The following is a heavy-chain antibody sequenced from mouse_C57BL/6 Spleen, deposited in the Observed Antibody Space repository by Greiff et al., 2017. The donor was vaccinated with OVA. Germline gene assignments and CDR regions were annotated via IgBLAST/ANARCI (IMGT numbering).Heavy chain of an antibody. D-gene: IGHD2-1*01. CDR2: IDPSDSYT. CDR3: ARRDYGNYPYYFDY. CDR1: GYTFTSYW. J-gene: IGHJ2*01. V-gene: IGHV1-69*01. Sequence: VQLQQPGAELVMPGASVKLSCKASGYTFTSYWMHWVKQRPGQGLEWIGEIDPSDSYTNYNQKFKGKYTLTVDKSSSTAYMQLSSLTSEDSAVYDCARRDYGNYPYYFDYWGQGTTLTVSS.